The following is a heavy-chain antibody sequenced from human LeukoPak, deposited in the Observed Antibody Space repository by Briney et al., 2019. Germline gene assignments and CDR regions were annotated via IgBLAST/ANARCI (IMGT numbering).Heavy chain of an antibody. CDR2: ISAYNGNT. CDR1: GYTFTSYG. V-gene: IGHV1-18*01. Sequence: ASVKVSCKASGYTFTSYGISWVRQAPGQGLEWMGWISAYNGNTNYAQKLQGRVTMTTDTSTSTAYMELSSLRSEDTAVYYCARGTGKYCGGDCPFDYWGQGTLVTVSS. D-gene: IGHD2-21*02. J-gene: IGHJ4*02. CDR3: ARGTGKYCGGDCPFDY.